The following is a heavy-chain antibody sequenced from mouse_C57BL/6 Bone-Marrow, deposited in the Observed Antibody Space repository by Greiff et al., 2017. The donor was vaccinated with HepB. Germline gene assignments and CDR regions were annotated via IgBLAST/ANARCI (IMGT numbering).Heavy chain of an antibody. CDR1: GYTFTSYG. J-gene: IGHJ3*01. D-gene: IGHD3-3*01. V-gene: IGHV1-81*01. CDR2: IYPRSGNT. CDR3: AIEGALGEFAY. Sequence: VKLQQSGAELARPGASVKLSCKASGYTFTSYGISWVKQRTGQGLEWIGEIYPRSGNTYYNEKFKGKATLTADKSSSTAYMELRSLTSEDSAVYFCAIEGALGEFAYWGKGTLVTVSA.